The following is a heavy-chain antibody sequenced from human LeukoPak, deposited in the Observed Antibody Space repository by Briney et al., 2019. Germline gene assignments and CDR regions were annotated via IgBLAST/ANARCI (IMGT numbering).Heavy chain of an antibody. J-gene: IGHJ6*03. V-gene: IGHV3-21*01. CDR1: GFTFSTYS. CDR3: ASPQGRRYADYYMDV. CDR2: ISSSSTYK. D-gene: IGHD3-9*01. Sequence: GGSLRLSCTASGFTFSTYSMTWVRQAPGKGLEWVSFISSSSTYKYYADSVKGRFTISRDNARNSLSLQMNSLRAEDTAVYYCASPQGRRYADYYMDVWGKGTTVTVSS.